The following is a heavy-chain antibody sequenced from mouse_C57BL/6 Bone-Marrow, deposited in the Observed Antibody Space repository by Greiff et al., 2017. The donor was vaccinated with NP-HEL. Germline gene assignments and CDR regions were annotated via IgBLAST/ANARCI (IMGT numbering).Heavy chain of an antibody. V-gene: IGHV1-54*01. Sequence: QVQLQQSGAELVRPGTSVKVSCKASGYAFTNYLIEWVKQRPGQGLEWIGVINPGSGGTNYNEKFKGKATLTADKSSSTAYMQLSSLTSEDSAVYFCARKREYQYYFDYWGQGTTLTVSS. CDR2: INPGSGGT. CDR1: GYAFTNYL. CDR3: ARKREYQYYFDY. D-gene: IGHD2-10*02. J-gene: IGHJ2*01.